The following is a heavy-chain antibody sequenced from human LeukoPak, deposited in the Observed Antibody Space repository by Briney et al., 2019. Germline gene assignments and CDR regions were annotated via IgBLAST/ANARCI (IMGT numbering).Heavy chain of an antibody. Sequence: ASVKVSCKASGGTFSSYAISWVRQAPGQGLEWMGGIIPIFGTANYAQKFQGRVTITADESTSTAYMELSSLRSEDTAVYYCARDRRYYDRDPTGNSYYYYYGMDVWGQGTLVTVSS. J-gene: IGHJ6*02. CDR3: ARDRRYYDRDPTGNSYYYYYGMDV. CDR1: GGTFSSYA. D-gene: IGHD3-22*01. V-gene: IGHV1-69*13. CDR2: IIPIFGTA.